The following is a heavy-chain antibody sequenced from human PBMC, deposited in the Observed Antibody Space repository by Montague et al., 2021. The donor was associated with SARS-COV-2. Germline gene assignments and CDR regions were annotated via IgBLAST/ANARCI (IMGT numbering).Heavy chain of an antibody. J-gene: IGHJ6*03. CDR3: ARLRDGVVPSPILGVGPYYSYSDMDV. Sequence: SETLSLTCAVHGTSFSGYYWNWIRQPPGKGLEWIGEINHGGSTKYSPSLKSRLTISADTSKNQFSLKLTSVAAADTAVYYCARLRDGVVPSPILGVGPYYSYSDMDVWGRGTTVTVSS. D-gene: IGHD3-10*01. CDR1: GTSFSGYY. CDR2: INHGGST. V-gene: IGHV4-34*01.